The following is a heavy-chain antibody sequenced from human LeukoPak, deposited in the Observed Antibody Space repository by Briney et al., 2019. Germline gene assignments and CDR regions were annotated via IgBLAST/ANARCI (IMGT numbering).Heavy chain of an antibody. V-gene: IGHV4-61*02. Sequence: PSETLSLTCTVSGGSISSGSYYWSWIRQPAGKGLEWIGRIYTSGSTNYNPSLKSRVTISVDTSKNQFSLKLSSVTAADTAVYYCAREAYCGGDCYVRWFDPWGQGTLVTVSS. CDR2: IYTSGST. CDR3: AREAYCGGDCYVRWFDP. CDR1: GGSISSGSYY. D-gene: IGHD2-21*01. J-gene: IGHJ5*02.